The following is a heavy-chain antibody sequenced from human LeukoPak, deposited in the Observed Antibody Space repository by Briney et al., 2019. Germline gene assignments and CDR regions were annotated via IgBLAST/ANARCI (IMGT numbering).Heavy chain of an antibody. V-gene: IGHV3-11*06. CDR1: GFTFSDYY. D-gene: IGHD6-13*01. CDR2: ISSSSSYT. CDR3: ARAAAGTRGSMDV. J-gene: IGHJ6*02. Sequence: GGSLRLSCAASGFTFSDYYMSWIRQAPGKGLEWVSYISSSSSYTNYGDSVKGRFTISRDNAKNSLYLQMNSLRAEDTAVYYCARAAAGTRGSMDVWGQGTTVTVSS.